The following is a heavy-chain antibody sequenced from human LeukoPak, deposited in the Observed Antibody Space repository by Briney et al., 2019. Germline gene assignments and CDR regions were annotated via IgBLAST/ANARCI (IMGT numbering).Heavy chain of an antibody. J-gene: IGHJ5*02. Sequence: GESLKISCKASGYNFTTYWIGWVRQMPGKGLEYMGIIYPRDSQIRYSPSFQDQVTISADKSISTAYLQWTSLKASDTAIYYCARHTKRPQAGWFDPWGQGTLVTVSS. CDR3: ARHTKRPQAGWFDP. D-gene: IGHD6-25*01. CDR1: GYNFTTYW. V-gene: IGHV5-51*01. CDR2: IYPRDSQI.